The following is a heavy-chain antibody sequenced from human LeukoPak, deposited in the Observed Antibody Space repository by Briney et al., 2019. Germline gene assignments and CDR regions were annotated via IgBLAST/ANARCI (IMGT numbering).Heavy chain of an antibody. CDR1: GFTFSSYA. CDR2: IPGSGGAT. D-gene: IGHD3-10*01. Sequence: GGSLRLSCEASGFTFSSYAIRWVRQAPGTGLEWVSSIPGSGGATYYADSVRGRFSISRDSSKNTVYLQMNSLRAEDTAIYYCAKDLGAGGGSVFNYWGQGALVTVSS. CDR3: AKDLGAGGGSVFNY. J-gene: IGHJ4*02. V-gene: IGHV3-23*01.